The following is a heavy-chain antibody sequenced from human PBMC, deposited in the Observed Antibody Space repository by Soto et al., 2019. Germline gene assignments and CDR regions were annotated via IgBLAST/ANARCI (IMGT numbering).Heavy chain of an antibody. CDR2: ISSNGGST. D-gene: IGHD3-3*01. J-gene: IGHJ4*02. CDR1: EFTFSLYV. V-gene: IGHV3-64*04. CDR3: AKDHDSGQHSFDS. Sequence: RLSCSSSEFTFSLYVLHLFRHAPGKGLEYVSAISSNGGSTYYADSVKGRFTISRDNSKNTLFMQMNSLRADDTAVYYCAKDHDSGQHSFDSSGQGTLVTVSS.